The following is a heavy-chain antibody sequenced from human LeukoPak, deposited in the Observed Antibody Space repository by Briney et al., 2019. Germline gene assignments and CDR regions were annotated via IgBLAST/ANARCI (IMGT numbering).Heavy chain of an antibody. J-gene: IGHJ6*02. CDR1: GYTFTSYD. Sequence: ASVKVSCKASGYTFTSYDINWVRQATGQGLEWMGWMNPNSGNTGYAQKFQGRVTMTRNTSISTAYMELSSLRSEDTAVYYCARDGGSSWYWGYYYYGMDVWGQGTTVTVSS. V-gene: IGHV1-8*01. CDR2: MNPNSGNT. CDR3: ARDGGSSWYWGYYYYGMDV. D-gene: IGHD6-13*01.